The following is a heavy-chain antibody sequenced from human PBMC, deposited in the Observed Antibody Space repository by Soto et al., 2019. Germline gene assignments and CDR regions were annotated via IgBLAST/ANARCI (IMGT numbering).Heavy chain of an antibody. CDR1: GFTFSSYW. CDR3: AREYVTIFGVAHRAFDY. Sequence: EVQLVESGGGLVQPGGSLRLSCAASGFTFSSYWMHWVRQAPGKGLVWVSRINSDGSSTSYADSVKGRFTISRDNAKNTLYLQMNSLRAEDTAVYYCAREYVTIFGVAHRAFDYWGQGTLVTVSS. D-gene: IGHD3-3*01. CDR2: INSDGSST. V-gene: IGHV3-74*01. J-gene: IGHJ4*02.